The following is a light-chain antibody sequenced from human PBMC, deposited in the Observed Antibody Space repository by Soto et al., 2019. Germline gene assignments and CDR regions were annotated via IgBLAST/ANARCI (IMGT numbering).Light chain of an antibody. J-gene: IGKJ1*01. Sequence: QMTQSTSSLSASVGDRVNITCRASQDISNFLAWYQQKPGEVPKVLIYTATTLTSRVPSRFSGSGSGTDFTLTISGLQPEDVATSFCLNYNNAPQTFGQGTKVDIK. V-gene: IGKV1-27*01. CDR1: QDISNF. CDR2: TAT. CDR3: LNYNNAPQT.